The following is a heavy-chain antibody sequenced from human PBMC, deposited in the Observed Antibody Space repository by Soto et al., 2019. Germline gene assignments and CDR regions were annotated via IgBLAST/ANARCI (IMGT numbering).Heavy chain of an antibody. CDR1: EFTFDDYA. V-gene: IGHV3-74*03. J-gene: IGHJ5*02. Sequence: GGSLRLSCAASEFTFDDYAMHWVRQVPGKGLVWVSRIDNGGTTTTYADSVKGRFTISRDNAKNTVYLQMNSLRVEDTAVYYCVRDTPHNWFNPWGRGTLVTVSS. CDR3: VRDTPHNWFNP. CDR2: IDNGGTTT.